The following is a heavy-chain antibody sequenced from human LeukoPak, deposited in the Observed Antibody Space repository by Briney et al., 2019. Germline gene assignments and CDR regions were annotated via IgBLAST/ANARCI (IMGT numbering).Heavy chain of an antibody. V-gene: IGHV3-74*01. CDR1: GFTFNTYS. CDR2: INSDGSST. D-gene: IGHD1-26*01. J-gene: IGHJ6*03. CDR3: AKGRGWEASYYYYYMDV. Sequence: PGGSLRLSCEASGFTFNTYSMNWARQAPGKGLEWVSRINSDGSSTSYADSVKGRFTISRDNAKNTLYLQMNSLRAEDTAVYYCAKGRGWEASYYYYYMDVWGKGTTVTISS.